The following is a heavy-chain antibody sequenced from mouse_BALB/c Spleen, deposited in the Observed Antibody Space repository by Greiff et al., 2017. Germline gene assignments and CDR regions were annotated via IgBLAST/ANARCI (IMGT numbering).Heavy chain of an antibody. CDR3: AREDGSSYWFAY. V-gene: IGHV1-55*01. Sequence: QVQLKQPGAELVKPGTSVKLSCKASGYNFTSYWINWVKLRPGQGLEWIGDIYPGSGSTNYNEKFKSKATLTVDTSSSTAYMQLSSLASEDSALYYCAREDGSSYWFAYWGQGTLVTVSA. J-gene: IGHJ3*01. CDR2: IYPGSGST. D-gene: IGHD1-1*01. CDR1: GYNFTSYW.